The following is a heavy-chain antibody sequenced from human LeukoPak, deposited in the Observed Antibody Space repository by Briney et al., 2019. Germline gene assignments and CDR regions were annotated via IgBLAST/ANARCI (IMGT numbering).Heavy chain of an antibody. CDR3: ARADSGGWYGNWFDP. CDR2: IYHSGKT. V-gene: IGHV4-38-2*02. Sequence: PSETLSLTCTVSGYSINNNYYWDWIRQPPGKGLDWIASIYHSGKTYYNPALKSRVTISVDTSKNQFSLKLSSVTAADTAVYYCARADSGGWYGNWFDPWGQGTLVTVSS. J-gene: IGHJ5*02. D-gene: IGHD6-19*01. CDR1: GYSINNNYY.